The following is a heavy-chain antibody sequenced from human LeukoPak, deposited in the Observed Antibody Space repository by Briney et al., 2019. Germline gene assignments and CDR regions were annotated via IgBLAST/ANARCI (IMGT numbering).Heavy chain of an antibody. CDR1: GYTFTSYY. CDR2: INPSGGST. D-gene: IGHD3-9*01. V-gene: IGHV1-46*01. J-gene: IGHJ4*02. Sequence: GASVKVSCKASGYTFTSYYMHWVRRAPGQGLEWMGIINPSGGSTSYAQKFQGRVTMTRDTSTSTVYMELSSLRSEDTAVYYCARGLRYFDWLLSRFDYWGQGTLVTVSS. CDR3: ARGLRYFDWLLSRFDY.